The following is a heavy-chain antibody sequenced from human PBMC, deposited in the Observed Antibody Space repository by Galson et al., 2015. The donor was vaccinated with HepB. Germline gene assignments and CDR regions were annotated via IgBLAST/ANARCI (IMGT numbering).Heavy chain of an antibody. D-gene: IGHD4-17*01. CDR2: IYYSGST. CDR1: GGSISSSSYY. J-gene: IGHJ4*02. Sequence: LSLTCTVSGGSISSSSYYWGWIRQPPGKGLEWIGSIYYSGSTYYNPSLKSRVTISVDTSKNQFSLKLSSVTAADTAVYYCEYGDYSSYFDYWGQGTLVTVSS. CDR3: EYGDYSSYFDY. V-gene: IGHV4-39*01.